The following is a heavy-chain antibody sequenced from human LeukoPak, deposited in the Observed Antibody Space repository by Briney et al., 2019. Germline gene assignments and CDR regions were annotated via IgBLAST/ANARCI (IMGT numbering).Heavy chain of an antibody. V-gene: IGHV4-31*11. D-gene: IGHD3-22*01. Sequence: SETLSLTCAVSGVSISSGGYYWSWIRQHPGKGLEWIGYIYYTGSTYYNPSLKSRVSISVDTSKNQFSLNLSSVTAADTAIYYCARDAQYYYDDSGYYYLDYWGQGTLVTVSS. CDR2: IYYTGST. J-gene: IGHJ4*02. CDR1: GVSISSGGYY. CDR3: ARDAQYYYDDSGYYYLDY.